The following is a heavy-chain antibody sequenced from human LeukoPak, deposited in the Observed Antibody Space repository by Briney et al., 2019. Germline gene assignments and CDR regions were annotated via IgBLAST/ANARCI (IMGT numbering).Heavy chain of an antibody. V-gene: IGHV1-69*04. CDR3: ATHRYCSSTSCQGLGDYYYGMDV. CDR1: GGTFSSYA. D-gene: IGHD2-2*01. Sequence: SVKVSCKASGGTFSSYAISWVRQAPGQGLEWMGRIIPIFGIANYAQKFQGRVTITADKSTSTAYMELSSLRFEDTAVYYCATHRYCSSTSCQGLGDYYYGMDVWGQGTTVTVSS. CDR2: IIPIFGIA. J-gene: IGHJ6*02.